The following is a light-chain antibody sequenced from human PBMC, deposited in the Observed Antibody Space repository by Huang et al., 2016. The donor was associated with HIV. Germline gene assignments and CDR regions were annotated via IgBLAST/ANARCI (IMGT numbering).Light chain of an antibody. CDR2: GAS. CDR3: QQYGSSPET. CDR1: QSVSSSY. J-gene: IGKJ1*01. V-gene: IGKV3-20*01. Sequence: EIVLTQSPGTLSLSPGERATFSCRASQSVSSSYLAWYQQKPGQAPRLLIYGASSRATGIPDRFSGSGSGTDFTLTISRLESEDFAVYYCQQYGSSPETFGQGTKVEIK.